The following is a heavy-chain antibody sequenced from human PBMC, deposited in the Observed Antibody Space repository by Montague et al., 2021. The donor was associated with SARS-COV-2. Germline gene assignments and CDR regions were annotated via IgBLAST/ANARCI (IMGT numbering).Heavy chain of an antibody. CDR3: AHKVKWEHYYFDY. CDR2: IFWDDDK. Sequence: PALVKPTQTLTLTCTVSGFSLSTSGEGVGWIRQPPGKALEWLALIFWDDDKRYSPSLKNRVTTTKDTSKNQVVLRMTNMDPLDTATYYCAHKVKWEHYYFDYWGQGTLVTVSS. D-gene: IGHD1-26*01. J-gene: IGHJ4*02. CDR1: GFSLSTSGEG. V-gene: IGHV2-5*02.